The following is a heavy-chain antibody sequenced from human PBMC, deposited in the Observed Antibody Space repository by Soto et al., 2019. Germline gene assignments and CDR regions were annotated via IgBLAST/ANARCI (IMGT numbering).Heavy chain of an antibody. D-gene: IGHD6-6*01. V-gene: IGHV4-30-2*01. J-gene: IGHJ4*02. Sequence: SETLSLTCAVSGGSISSGGYSWSWIRQPPGKGLEWIGYIYHSGSTYYNPSLKSRVTISVDRSKNQFSLKLSSVTAADTAVYYCASARKYYLDYWGQGTLVPVSS. CDR1: GGSISSGGYS. CDR3: ASARKYYLDY. CDR2: IYHSGST.